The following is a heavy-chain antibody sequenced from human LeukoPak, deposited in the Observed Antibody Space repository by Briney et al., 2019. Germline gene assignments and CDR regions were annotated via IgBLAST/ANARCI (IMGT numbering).Heavy chain of an antibody. V-gene: IGHV4-39*01. Sequence: PSETLSLTCTVFGGSISSGAYFWGWIRQPPGKGLEWIGSIYYTKNTYYNPSLKSRVTISVDTSKNQFSLKLGSVIAADTAVYYCARYSVDGLELRKGYFDFWGRGTLVTVSS. D-gene: IGHD1-7*01. CDR3: ARYSVDGLELRKGYFDF. CDR1: GGSISSGAYF. J-gene: IGHJ4*02. CDR2: IYYTKNT.